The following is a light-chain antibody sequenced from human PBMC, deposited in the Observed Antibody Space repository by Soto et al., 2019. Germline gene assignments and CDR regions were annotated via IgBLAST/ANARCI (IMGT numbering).Light chain of an antibody. Sequence: QSVLTQPASVSGSPGQSITISCTGTSSDVGGYNYVSWYQQRPGKALKLMIYEVSNRPSGVSNRFSGSKSGNTASLTISGLQAEDEADYYCSSYTSSSTGVFGTGTKVTVL. CDR3: SSYTSSSTGV. CDR1: SSDVGGYNY. CDR2: EVS. J-gene: IGLJ1*01. V-gene: IGLV2-14*01.